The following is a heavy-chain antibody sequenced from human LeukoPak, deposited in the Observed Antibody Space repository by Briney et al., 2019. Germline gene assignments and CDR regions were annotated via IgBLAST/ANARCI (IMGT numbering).Heavy chain of an antibody. CDR1: GFTFSSYT. J-gene: IGHJ6*04. V-gene: IGHV3-23*01. D-gene: IGHD6-13*01. Sequence: GGSLRLSCAASGFTFSSYTMIWVRQAPGKGLEWVSAISGSGDSTSYADSVKGRFTISRDTAKNTLYLQMNSLRAEDTAVYYCAKGHSSTLYGTDVWGKGTTVTVSS. CDR3: AKGHSSTLYGTDV. CDR2: ISGSGDST.